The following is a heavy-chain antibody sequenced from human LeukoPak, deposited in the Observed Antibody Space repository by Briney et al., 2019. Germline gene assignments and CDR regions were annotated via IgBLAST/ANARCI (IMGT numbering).Heavy chain of an antibody. V-gene: IGHV3-66*01. CDR1: GFTVSGNY. J-gene: IGHJ6*02. CDR2: LYGGGST. D-gene: IGHD5-24*01. Sequence: PGGSLRLSCAASGFTVSGNYMSWVRQAPGKGLEWVSLLYGGGSTYYADSVKGRFSISRDNSKNTLYLQMNSLRAEDTAVYYCASRDKGYYYGMDVWGQGTTVTVSS. CDR3: ASRDKGYYYGMDV.